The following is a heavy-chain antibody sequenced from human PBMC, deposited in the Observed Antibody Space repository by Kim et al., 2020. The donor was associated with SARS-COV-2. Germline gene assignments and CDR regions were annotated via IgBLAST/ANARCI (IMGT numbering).Heavy chain of an antibody. CDR3: ARDGPSSGDYVSWYFDL. J-gene: IGHJ2*01. D-gene: IGHD4-17*01. CDR2: ISSSSSYI. CDR1: GFTFSSYS. V-gene: IGHV3-21*01. Sequence: GGSLRLSCAASGFTFSSYSMNWVRQAPGKGLEWVSSISSSSSYIYYADSVKCRFTISRDNAKNSLYLQMNSLRAEDTAVYYCARDGPSSGDYVSWYFDLWGRGTLVTVSS.